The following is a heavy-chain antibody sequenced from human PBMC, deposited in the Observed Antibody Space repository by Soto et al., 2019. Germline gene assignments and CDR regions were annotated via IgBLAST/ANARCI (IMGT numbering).Heavy chain of an antibody. Sequence: EVQRLESGGGLVKPWGSLRLSCAASGFTFSSYDMSWVRQAPGKGLEWVSAISGSGGRTSYADSVKGRFTISRDNSKNTLYLQMSSLRAEDTAVYYCAYSRTPVVYWCQGTLVTFS. CDR2: ISGSGGRT. CDR3: AYSRTPVVY. CDR1: GFTFSSYD. V-gene: IGHV3-23*01. D-gene: IGHD6-13*01. J-gene: IGHJ4*02.